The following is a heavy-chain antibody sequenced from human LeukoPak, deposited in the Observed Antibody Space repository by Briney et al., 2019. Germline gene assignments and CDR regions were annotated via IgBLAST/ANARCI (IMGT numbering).Heavy chain of an antibody. D-gene: IGHD3-10*01. J-gene: IGHJ4*02. CDR2: IYYSGST. V-gene: IGHV4-30-4*01. CDR3: APLGITMVRGALEYYFDY. CDR1: GGSISSGDYY. Sequence: SQTLSLTCTVSGGSISSGDYYWSWIRQPPGKGLEWIGYIYYSGSTYYNPSLKSRVTISVDTSKNQFSLKLSSVTAADTAVYYCAPLGITMVRGALEYYFDYWGQGTLVTVSS.